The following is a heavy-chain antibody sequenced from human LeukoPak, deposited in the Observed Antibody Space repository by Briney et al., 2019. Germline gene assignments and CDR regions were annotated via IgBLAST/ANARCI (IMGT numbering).Heavy chain of an antibody. D-gene: IGHD6-13*01. CDR3: AKSQSQTGSSWSFDY. J-gene: IGHJ4*02. V-gene: IGHV3-23*01. CDR1: GFTFSSYA. CDR2: ISGSGGST. Sequence: PGGSLRLSCAASGFTFSSYAMSWVRQAPGKGLEWVSAISGSGGSTYYADSVKGRFTISRDNSKNTLYLQMNSLRAEDTAVYYCAKSQSQTGSSWSFDYWGQGTLVTVSS.